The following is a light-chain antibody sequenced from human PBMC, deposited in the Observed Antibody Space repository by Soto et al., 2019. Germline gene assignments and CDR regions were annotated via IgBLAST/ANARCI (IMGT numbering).Light chain of an antibody. CDR1: SSDVGTYDY. CDR3: CSFAGSSTYV. CDR2: DVS. J-gene: IGLJ1*01. Sequence: QAVVTQPRSVSGSPGQSVTISCTGTSSDVGTYDYVSWYQQHPGKAPKLMIYDVSKGPSGVPDRFSGSKSGNTASLTISGLQAEDEADYYCCSFAGSSTYVFGTGTKLTVL. V-gene: IGLV2-11*01.